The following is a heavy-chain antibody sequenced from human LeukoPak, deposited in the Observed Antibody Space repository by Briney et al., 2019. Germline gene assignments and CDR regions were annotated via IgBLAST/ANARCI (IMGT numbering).Heavy chain of an antibody. V-gene: IGHV4-59*12. Sequence: SETLSLTCTVSGGSISSYYWSWIRQSPGKGLEWIGYIFYIGSTNYNPSLKSRVTISVDRSKNQFSLKLSSVTAADTAVYYCARGPGNYWGQGTLVTVSS. J-gene: IGHJ4*02. CDR3: ARGPGNY. CDR2: IFYIGST. CDR1: GGSISSYY. D-gene: IGHD1-1*01.